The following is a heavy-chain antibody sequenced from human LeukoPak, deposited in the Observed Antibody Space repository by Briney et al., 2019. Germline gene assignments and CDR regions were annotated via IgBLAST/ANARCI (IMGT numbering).Heavy chain of an antibody. V-gene: IGHV4-61*02. J-gene: IGHJ4*02. CDR2: IYTSGST. CDR3: ARDGGEMATITGFDY. D-gene: IGHD5-24*01. CDR1: GGSISSGSYY. Sequence: SSETLSLTRTVSGGSISSGSYYWSWIRQPAGKGLEWIGRIYTSGSTNYNPSLKSRVTISVDTSKNQFSLKLSSVTAADTAVYYCARDGGEMATITGFDYWGQGTLVTVSS.